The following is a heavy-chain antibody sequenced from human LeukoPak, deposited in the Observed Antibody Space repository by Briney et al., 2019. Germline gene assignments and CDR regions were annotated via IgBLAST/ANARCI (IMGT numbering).Heavy chain of an antibody. CDR3: AKSPDYGDYYYYMDV. CDR2: IYSGGST. J-gene: IGHJ6*03. Sequence: GGSLRLSCAASGFTVSSNYMSWVRQAPGKWLEWVSVIYSGGSTYYADSVKGRFTISRDNSKNTLYLQMNSLRAEDTAVYYCAKSPDYGDYYYYMDVWGKGTTVTVSS. CDR1: GFTVSSNY. V-gene: IGHV3-66*02. D-gene: IGHD4-17*01.